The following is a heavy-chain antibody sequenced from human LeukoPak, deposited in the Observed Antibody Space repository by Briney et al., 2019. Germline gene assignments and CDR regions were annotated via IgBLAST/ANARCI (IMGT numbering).Heavy chain of an antibody. CDR1: GGSISSSSYY. CDR3: ARRVVVAGSSFDY. Sequence: SQTLSLTCTVSGGSISSSSYYWSWIRQPAGKGLEWIGRIYTSGSTNYNPSLKSRVTISVDTSKNQFSLKLSSVTAADTAMYYCARRVVVAGSSFDYWGQGTLVTVFS. CDR2: IYTSGST. D-gene: IGHD6-19*01. V-gene: IGHV4-61*02. J-gene: IGHJ4*02.